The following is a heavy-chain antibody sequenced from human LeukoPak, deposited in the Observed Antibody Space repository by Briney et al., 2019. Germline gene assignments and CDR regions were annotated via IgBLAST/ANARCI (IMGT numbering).Heavy chain of an antibody. CDR3: ARHNYYDTSGYYHY. Sequence: ASVKVSCKASGGTFSSYAISWVRQAPGQGLEWMGGIIPIFGTANYAQKFQGRVTITADESTSTAYMELRSLRSDDTAVYYCARHNYYDTSGYYHYWGQGTLVTVSS. CDR1: GGTFSSYA. CDR2: IIPIFGTA. D-gene: IGHD3-22*01. J-gene: IGHJ4*02. V-gene: IGHV1-69*01.